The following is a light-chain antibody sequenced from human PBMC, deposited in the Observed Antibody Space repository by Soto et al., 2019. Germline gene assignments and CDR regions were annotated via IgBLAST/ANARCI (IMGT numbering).Light chain of an antibody. CDR1: RSNVGSNA. CDR3: AVWDDSLNGVV. Sequence: QSVLTQPPSVSEAPRQRVTISCSGSRSNVGSNAVNWYQQLPGKAPKLLIYYDDLLPSGVSDRFSGSKSGTSASLAISGLQSEDEADYYCAVWDDSLNGVVFGGGTKVTVL. J-gene: IGLJ3*02. CDR2: YDD. V-gene: IGLV1-36*01.